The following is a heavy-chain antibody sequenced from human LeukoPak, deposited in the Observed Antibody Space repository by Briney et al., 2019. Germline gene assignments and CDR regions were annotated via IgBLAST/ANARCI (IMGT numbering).Heavy chain of an antibody. CDR2: IWYDGTNK. CDR1: GFTFGSFG. J-gene: IGHJ3*02. D-gene: IGHD2/OR15-2a*01. CDR3: ARALYGGQNDAFDI. V-gene: IGHV3-33*01. Sequence: GGSLRLSCAASGFTFGSFGVHWVRQAPGKGLEWVAVIWYDGTNKYYADSVKGRFTISRDNSRNTLHLQMNSLRVEDTAVYYCARALYGGQNDAFDIWGQGTMVTVSS.